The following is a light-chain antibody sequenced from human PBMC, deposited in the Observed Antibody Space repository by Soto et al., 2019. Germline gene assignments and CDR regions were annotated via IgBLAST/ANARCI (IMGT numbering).Light chain of an antibody. CDR1: QSVISY. Sequence: EIVLTQSPATLSLSPGERATLSCRASQSVISYLAWYQQKPGQVPRLLIYDTSNRATGIPARFSGSGSGTDFTLTISSLEPEYFAVYYCQQRYSWPPITFGQGTRLEIK. J-gene: IGKJ5*01. CDR3: QQRYSWPPIT. CDR2: DTS. V-gene: IGKV3-11*01.